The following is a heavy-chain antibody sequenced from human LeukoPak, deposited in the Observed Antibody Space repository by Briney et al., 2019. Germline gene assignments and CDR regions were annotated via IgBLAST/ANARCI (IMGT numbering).Heavy chain of an antibody. Sequence: GASVKVSCKASGGTISSYAISWVRQAPGQGLEWMGGIIPIFGTANYAQKFQGRVTITADESTSTAYMELSSLRSEDTAVYYCARDVVGPVSEQNFDYWGQGTLVTVSS. CDR3: ARDVVGPVSEQNFDY. V-gene: IGHV1-69*13. CDR1: GGTISSYA. CDR2: IIPIFGTA. D-gene: IGHD2-21*01. J-gene: IGHJ4*02.